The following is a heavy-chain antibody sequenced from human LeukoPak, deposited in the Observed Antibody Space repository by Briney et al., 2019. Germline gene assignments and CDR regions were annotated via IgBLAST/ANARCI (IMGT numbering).Heavy chain of an antibody. J-gene: IGHJ4*02. CDR2: IYSSERT. CDR3: TRDLTGTTWSENDY. V-gene: IGHV3-53*01. CDR1: GLSVRGSY. Sequence: GGSLRLSCVASGLSVRGSYMSWVRQAPGKGLEWVSVIYSSERTYYADSVKGRFTISRDTSKNTLYLQMNNLRADDTALYYCTRDLTGTTWSENDYWGQGTLVTISS. D-gene: IGHD6-13*01.